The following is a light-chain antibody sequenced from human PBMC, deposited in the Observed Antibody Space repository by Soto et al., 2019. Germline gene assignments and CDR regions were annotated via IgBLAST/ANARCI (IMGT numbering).Light chain of an antibody. Sequence: EIVMTQSPATLSVSPGERATLSCRASQSVSSSLAWHQHKPGQAPRLLIYGASTRATGIPARFSGSGSGTEFTLTISSLQSEDFAVYYCQQYYNWPPLTFGGGTKVEIK. V-gene: IGKV3-15*01. CDR1: QSVSSS. CDR3: QQYYNWPPLT. CDR2: GAS. J-gene: IGKJ4*01.